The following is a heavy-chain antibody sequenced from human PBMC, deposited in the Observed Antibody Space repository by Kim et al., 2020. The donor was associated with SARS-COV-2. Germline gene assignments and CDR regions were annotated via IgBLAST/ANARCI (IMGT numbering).Heavy chain of an antibody. CDR1: GYTFTGYY. CDR2: INPNSGGT. D-gene: IGHD4-17*01. Sequence: ASVKVSCKASGYTFTGYYMHWVRQAPGQGLEWMGRINPNSGGTNYAQKFQGRVTMTRDTSISTAYMELSRLRSDDTAVYYCARDFKTTVTTAGYWGQGTLVTVSS. V-gene: IGHV1-2*06. J-gene: IGHJ4*02. CDR3: ARDFKTTVTTAGY.